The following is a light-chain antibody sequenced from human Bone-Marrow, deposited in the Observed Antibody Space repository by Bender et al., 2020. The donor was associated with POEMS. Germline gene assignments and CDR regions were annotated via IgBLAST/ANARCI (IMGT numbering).Light chain of an antibody. V-gene: IGLV6-57*01. CDR1: SGSIASDY. CDR2: DDN. CDR3: QSYDTNSHEV. J-gene: IGLJ3*02. Sequence: KFVLTQPRSVSESPGKTVTISCTRSSGSIASDYVQWYQQRPGSSPTTLIYDDNQRPSGVPDRFSGSIDSSSNSASLNISGLKTEDEADYYCQSYDTNSHEVFGGGTKLTVL.